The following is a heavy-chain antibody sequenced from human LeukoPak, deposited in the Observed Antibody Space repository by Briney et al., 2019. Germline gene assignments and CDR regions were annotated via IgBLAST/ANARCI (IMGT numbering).Heavy chain of an antibody. V-gene: IGHV4-59*01. D-gene: IGHD1-7*01. Sequence: PSETLSLTCTVSGGSISSYYWTWIRQPPGKGLEWIGYIYYSGSPNYNPSHKSRVTISVDTSKNQFSLKLSSVTAADTAVYYCATRGRTYYAFDIWGQGTLVTVSS. J-gene: IGHJ3*02. CDR2: IYYSGSP. CDR3: ATRGRTYYAFDI. CDR1: GGSISSYY.